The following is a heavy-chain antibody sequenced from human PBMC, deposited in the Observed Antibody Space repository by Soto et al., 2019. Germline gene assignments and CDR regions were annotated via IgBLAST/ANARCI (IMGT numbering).Heavy chain of an antibody. CDR3: ARSIRPQYYDFWSGYSGWFDP. CDR2: INHSGST. CDR1: GGSFSGYY. V-gene: IGHV4-34*01. D-gene: IGHD3-3*01. Sequence: PSETLSLTCAVYGGSFSGYYWSWIRQPPGKGLEWIGEINHSGSTNYNPSLKSRVTISVDTSKNQFSLKLSSVTAAHTAVYYCARSIRPQYYDFWSGYSGWFDPWGRGTLVTVSS. J-gene: IGHJ5*02.